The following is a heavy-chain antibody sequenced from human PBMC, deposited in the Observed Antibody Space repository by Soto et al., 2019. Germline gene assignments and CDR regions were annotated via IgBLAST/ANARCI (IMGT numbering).Heavy chain of an antibody. CDR1: GFTFSTYA. D-gene: IGHD2-2*01. J-gene: IGHJ4*02. CDR3: AKGSLGYNSGAICYSFEF. V-gene: IGHV3-23*01. CDR2: ISGGRSGT. Sequence: EVQLLESGGGLVQPGGSLRLSCAASGFTFSTYAMSWVRQAPGKGLEWCSAISGGRSGTYYADSVRGRFTLSRDDSTNTLYLQMNSLRAEDTAIYYCAKGSLGYNSGAICYSFEFWGQGTLVTVSS.